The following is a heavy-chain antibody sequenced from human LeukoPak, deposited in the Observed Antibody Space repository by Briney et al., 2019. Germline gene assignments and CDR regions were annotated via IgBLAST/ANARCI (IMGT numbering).Heavy chain of an antibody. Sequence: PSETLSLTCAVYGGSFSGYYWSWIRQPPGKGLEGIGEINHIGSTNYNPSLKRQVTISVDRTKHQFSLKLSPVTAADTAVYYCARGPSYYDFWSGYYRDFQRWGQGTLVTVSS. CDR3: ARGPSYYDFWSGYYRDFQR. D-gene: IGHD3-3*01. CDR1: GGSFSGYY. CDR2: INHIGST. J-gene: IGHJ1*01. V-gene: IGHV4-34*01.